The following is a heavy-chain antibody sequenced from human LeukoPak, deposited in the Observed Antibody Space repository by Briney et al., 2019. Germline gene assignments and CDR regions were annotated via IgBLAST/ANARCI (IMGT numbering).Heavy chain of an antibody. CDR2: IYYSGST. J-gene: IGHJ4*02. CDR3: ARDLNVEASYFDY. Sequence: SQTLSLTCTVSGGSISSGGYYWSWIRQHPGTGLEWIGYIYYSGSTYYNPSLKSRVTISVDTSKNQFSLKLSSVTAADTAVYYCARDLNVEASYFDYWGQGALVTVSS. CDR1: GGSISSGGYY. V-gene: IGHV4-31*03. D-gene: IGHD5-12*01.